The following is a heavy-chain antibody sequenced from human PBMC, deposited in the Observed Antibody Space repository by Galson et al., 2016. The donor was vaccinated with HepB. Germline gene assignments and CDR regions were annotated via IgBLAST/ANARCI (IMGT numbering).Heavy chain of an antibody. V-gene: IGHV1-69*10. J-gene: IGHJ4*02. Sequence: VKVSCKASGDTFHRYTVNWVRQAPGQGLEWMGGIVPIIGVPHYAQKFQGRVTITADKSTNTDYMELSSLRSDDTAIYYCAREGDGAYFDYWGQGTLVTVSS. CDR2: IVPIIGVP. D-gene: IGHD2-21*01. CDR1: GDTFHRYT. CDR3: AREGDGAYFDY.